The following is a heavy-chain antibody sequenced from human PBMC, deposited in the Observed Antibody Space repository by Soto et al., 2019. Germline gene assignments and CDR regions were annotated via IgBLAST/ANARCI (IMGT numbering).Heavy chain of an antibody. D-gene: IGHD2-15*01. J-gene: IGHJ5*02. Sequence: ETLSLTCTVSGGSISSGDYYWSWIRQPPGKGLEWIGNIYYSGSTNYNPSLQSRVTISVDTSKKQFSLRLTSVTTEDTAVYFCTREVATPNNWFDPWGQGTLVTVSS. V-gene: IGHV4-61*08. CDR2: IYYSGST. CDR1: GGSISSGDYY. CDR3: TREVATPNNWFDP.